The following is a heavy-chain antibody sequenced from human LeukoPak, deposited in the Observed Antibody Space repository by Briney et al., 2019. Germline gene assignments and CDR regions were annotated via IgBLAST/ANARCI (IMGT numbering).Heavy chain of an antibody. CDR3: AREGRVSGYDFDC. Sequence: GGSLRLSCAASGFTFSSYWMHWVRQAPGKGLVWVSRINSDGSGITYADSVKGRFTISRDNAKNTLYLQMNSLRVEDTAVYYCAREGRVSGYDFDCWGQGTLVTVSS. CDR1: GFTFSSYW. CDR2: INSDGSGI. J-gene: IGHJ4*02. V-gene: IGHV3-74*03. D-gene: IGHD5-12*01.